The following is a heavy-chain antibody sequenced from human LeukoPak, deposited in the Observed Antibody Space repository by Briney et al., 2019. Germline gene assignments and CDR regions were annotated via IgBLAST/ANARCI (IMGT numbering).Heavy chain of an antibody. CDR1: GFTVNSNY. CDR3: ARDIAVAGTDY. J-gene: IGHJ4*02. D-gene: IGHD6-19*01. Sequence: PGGSLRLSCAASGFTVNSNYMSWVRQAPGKGLEWVSVIYSGGSTYYADSVKGRFTISRDNSKNTLYLQMNSLRAEDTAVYYCARDIAVAGTDYWGQGTLVTVSS. CDR2: IYSGGST. V-gene: IGHV3-53*01.